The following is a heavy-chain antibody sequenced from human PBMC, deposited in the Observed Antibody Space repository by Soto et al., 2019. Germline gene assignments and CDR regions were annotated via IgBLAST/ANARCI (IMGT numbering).Heavy chain of an antibody. Sequence: QVQLQESGPGLVKPSETLSLTCTVSGGSISSYYWSWIRQPPGKGLEWIGYIYYSGGTNYNPSLKSRVTISVDTSKNQFSLKLSTVTAADPAVYYCARRYGGNLDYWGQGTLVTVSS. CDR2: IYYSGGT. D-gene: IGHD2-15*01. CDR3: ARRYGGNLDY. V-gene: IGHV4-59*08. CDR1: GGSISSYY. J-gene: IGHJ4*02.